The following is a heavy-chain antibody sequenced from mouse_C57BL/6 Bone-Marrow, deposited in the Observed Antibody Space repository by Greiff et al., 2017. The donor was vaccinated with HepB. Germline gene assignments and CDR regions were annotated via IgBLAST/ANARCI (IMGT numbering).Heavy chain of an antibody. D-gene: IGHD1-1*01. CDR3: ASSNYSGSGYDDY. V-gene: IGHV1-64*01. CDR2: IHPNSGST. CDR1: GYTFTSYW. J-gene: IGHJ2*01. Sequence: VQLQQPGAELVKPGASVKLSCKASGYTFTSYWMHWVKQRPGQGLEWIGMIHPNSGSTNYNEKFKSKATLTVDKSSSTAYMQLSSLTSEASAVYTCASSNYSGSGYDDYWGKAPLSQSPQ.